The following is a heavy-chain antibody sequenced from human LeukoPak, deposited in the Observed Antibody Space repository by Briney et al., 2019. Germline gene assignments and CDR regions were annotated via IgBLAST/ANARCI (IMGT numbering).Heavy chain of an antibody. Sequence: GGSLRLSCAASGFTFSSYGRHWVRQAPGKGLEWVALIWYDGSNKYYADSVKGRLTISRDNSKNTLYLQMNSLRAEDTAVYYCAREGPRGNSQFDYWGQGTLVTVSS. J-gene: IGHJ4*02. CDR1: GFTFSSYG. CDR3: AREGPRGNSQFDY. V-gene: IGHV3-33*01. CDR2: IWYDGSNK. D-gene: IGHD2/OR15-2a*01.